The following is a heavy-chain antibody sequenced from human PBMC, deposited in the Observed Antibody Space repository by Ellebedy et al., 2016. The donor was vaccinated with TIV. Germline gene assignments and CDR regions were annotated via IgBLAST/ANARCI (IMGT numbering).Heavy chain of an antibody. CDR1: GFIFSDYQ. J-gene: IGHJ5*02. CDR2: ISSSGGTV. V-gene: IGHV3-11*01. D-gene: IGHD2-2*01. CDR3: ARDTRFIDQQHNWFDP. Sequence: GESLKISCAASGFIFSDYQMSWIRQAPGKGLECISYISSSGGTVYYADSVKGRFTISRDNAKNSLYLQMNSLRAEDTAVYYCARDTRFIDQQHNWFDPWGQGTLVTVSS.